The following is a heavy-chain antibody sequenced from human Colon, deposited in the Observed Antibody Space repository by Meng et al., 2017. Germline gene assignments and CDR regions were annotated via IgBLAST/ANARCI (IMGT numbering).Heavy chain of an antibody. CDR3: ISRPSITSASN. CDR2: IKSKVESYAT. CDR1: GFTFSGSD. D-gene: IGHD2-2*01. J-gene: IGHJ4*02. V-gene: IGHV3-73*01. Sequence: GGSLRLSCADSGFTFSGSDFHWVRQAPGKGLEWVGRIKSKVESYATASAASVKGRFTLSRDDSKNTAYLHMSSLTIDDTAVYYCISRPSITSASNWGQGTLVTVSS.